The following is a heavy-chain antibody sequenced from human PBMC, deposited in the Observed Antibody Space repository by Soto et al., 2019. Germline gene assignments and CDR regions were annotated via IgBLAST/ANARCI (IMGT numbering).Heavy chain of an antibody. J-gene: IGHJ6*02. CDR1: GYTFTGYY. D-gene: IGHD4-17*01. V-gene: IGHV1-2*04. Sequence: QVQLVQSGAEVKKPGASVKVSCKASGYTFTGYYMHWVRQAPGQGLEWMGWINPNIGGTNYAQKFQGWVTMTRDTSISTAYMELSRLRSDDTAVYYCAIEEKRPDGHYGYYYYYYGMDVWGQGTTVTVSS. CDR2: INPNIGGT. CDR3: AIEEKRPDGHYGYYYYYYGMDV.